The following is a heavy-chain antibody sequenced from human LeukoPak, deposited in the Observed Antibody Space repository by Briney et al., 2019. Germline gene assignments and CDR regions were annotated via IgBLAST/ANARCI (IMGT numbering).Heavy chain of an antibody. CDR3: ARAWRRYDDFDG. Sequence: ASVQDSCQASGYIFPHYGIRWLRQAPGQGLEWMGWISASSANTNYEQKVQGRVTMTTDTATSTAYMDLRSLRSDDTAVYYCARAWRRYDDFDGWGQGTMVTVSS. V-gene: IGHV1-18*01. D-gene: IGHD5-12*01. CDR2: ISASSANT. CDR1: GYIFPHYG. J-gene: IGHJ3*01.